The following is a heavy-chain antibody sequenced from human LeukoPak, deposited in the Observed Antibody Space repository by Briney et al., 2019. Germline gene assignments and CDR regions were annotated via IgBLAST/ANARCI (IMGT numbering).Heavy chain of an antibody. CDR2: IYHTGST. D-gene: IGHD3-16*01. V-gene: IGHV4-61*01. CDR1: GGSVSGTYY. CDR3: ARRWVYDKRAFDA. J-gene: IGHJ3*01. Sequence: PSETLSLTCTGSGGSVSGTYYWSWIRPPPGKGLEWIAYIYHTGSTDSNPSLRSRVTISLDTSKNQFSLKLNSVTAADTAVYYCARRWVYDKRAFDAWGQGALVTVFS.